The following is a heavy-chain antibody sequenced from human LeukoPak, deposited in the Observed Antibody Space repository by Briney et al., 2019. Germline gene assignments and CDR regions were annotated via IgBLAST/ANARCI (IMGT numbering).Heavy chain of an antibody. CDR2: INPSGGST. V-gene: IGHV1-46*01. CDR1: GYTFTSYY. CDR3: ARDMRVLGSSWYETGH. Sequence: ASVKVSCKASGYTFTSYYMHWVRQAPGQGLKWMGIINPSGGSTTYAQKFQGRVTMTRDTSTSTVYMELSSLRSEDTAVYYCARDMRVLGSSWYETGHWGQGTLVTVSS. D-gene: IGHD6-13*01. J-gene: IGHJ4*02.